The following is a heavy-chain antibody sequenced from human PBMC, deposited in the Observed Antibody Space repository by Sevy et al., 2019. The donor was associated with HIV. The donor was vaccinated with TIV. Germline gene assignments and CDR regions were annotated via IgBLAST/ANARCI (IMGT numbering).Heavy chain of an antibody. V-gene: IGHV3-7*01. J-gene: IGHJ6*02. CDR1: GFIFSDYW. D-gene: IGHD6-19*01. Sequence: GGPLRLSCVASGFIFSDYWMTWVRQAPGKGLEWVANIKQDGNEKYYMDSAKGRFTISRDNAKNSVYLQVNSLRAEDTAVYYCAREAVAGRSGPWKADYYYAGMDVWGQWTTVTVSS. CDR2: IKQDGNEK. CDR3: AREAVAGRSGPWKADYYYAGMDV.